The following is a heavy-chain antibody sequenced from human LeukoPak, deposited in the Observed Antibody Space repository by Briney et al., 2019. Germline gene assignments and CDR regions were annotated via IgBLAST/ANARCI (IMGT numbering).Heavy chain of an antibody. CDR3: ARPLPYSSSWPYDY. J-gene: IGHJ4*02. CDR2: INPNSGGT. V-gene: IGHV1-2*02. Sequence: ASVKVSCKASGYTFTGYYMHWVRQAPGQGLEWMGWINPNSGGTNYAQKFQGRVTTTRDTSISTAYMELSRLRSDDTAVYYCARPLPYSSSWPYDYWGQGTLVTVSS. D-gene: IGHD6-13*01. CDR1: GYTFTGYY.